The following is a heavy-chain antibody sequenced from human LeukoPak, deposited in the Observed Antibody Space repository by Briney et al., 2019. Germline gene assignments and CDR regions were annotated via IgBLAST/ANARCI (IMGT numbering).Heavy chain of an antibody. Sequence: GGSLRHSCAASGFTFSNAWMSWVRQAPGKGLEWVGRIKSKTDGGTPDYAAPVKGRFPISRDDSKNTLYLQMNSLKTEDTAVYYCTGVSRSSWYDYWGQGTLVTVSS. CDR1: GFTFSNAW. V-gene: IGHV3-15*01. D-gene: IGHD6-13*01. CDR2: IKSKTDGGTP. CDR3: TGVSRSSWYDY. J-gene: IGHJ4*02.